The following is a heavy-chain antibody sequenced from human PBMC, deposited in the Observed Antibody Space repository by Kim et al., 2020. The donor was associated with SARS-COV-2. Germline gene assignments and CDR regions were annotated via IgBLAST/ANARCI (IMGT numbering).Heavy chain of an antibody. D-gene: IGHD6-13*01. V-gene: IGHV1-3*01. CDR1: GYTFTSYA. Sequence: SVKVSCKASGYTFTSYAMHWVRQAPGQRLEWMGWINAGNGNTKYSQKFQGRVTITRDTSASTAYMELSSLRSEDTAVYYCARDDPMAAAGDAYWGQGTLVTVSS. J-gene: IGHJ4*02. CDR3: ARDDPMAAAGDAY. CDR2: INAGNGNT.